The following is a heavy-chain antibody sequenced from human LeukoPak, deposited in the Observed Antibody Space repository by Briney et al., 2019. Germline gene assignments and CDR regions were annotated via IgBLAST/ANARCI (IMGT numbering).Heavy chain of an antibody. J-gene: IGHJ5*02. CDR2: IYHSAST. Sequence: SETLSLTCAVSGGSISSSNWWSWVRQPPGKGLEWIGEIYHSASTNYNPSLKSRVTISVDKSKNQFSLKLSSVTAADTAVYYCARDLSSLDDILTGYPRGFDPWGQGTLVTVSS. CDR1: GGSISSSNW. CDR3: ARDLSSLDDILTGYPRGFDP. V-gene: IGHV4-4*02. D-gene: IGHD3-9*01.